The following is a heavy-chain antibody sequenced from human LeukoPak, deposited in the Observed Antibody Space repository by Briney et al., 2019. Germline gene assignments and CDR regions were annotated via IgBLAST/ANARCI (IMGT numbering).Heavy chain of an antibody. D-gene: IGHD3-10*01. CDR2: ISWNSGSI. Sequence: SGGSLRLSCAASGFTFDDYAVHWVRQAPGKGLEWVSGISWNSGSIGYADSVKGRFTISRDNAKNSLYLQMNSLRAEDTAVYYCARDTYGLTGKDYFDYWGQGTLVTVSS. CDR1: GFTFDDYA. CDR3: ARDTYGLTGKDYFDY. J-gene: IGHJ4*02. V-gene: IGHV3-9*01.